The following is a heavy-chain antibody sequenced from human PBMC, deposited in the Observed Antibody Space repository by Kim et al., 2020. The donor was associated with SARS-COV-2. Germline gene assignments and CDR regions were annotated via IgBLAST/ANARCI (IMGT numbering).Heavy chain of an antibody. Sequence: ASVKVSCKASGYTFTSYAMHWVRQAPGQRLEWMGWINAGNGNTKYSQKFQGRVTITRDTSASTAYMELSSLRSEDTAVYYCAREGEGAAAGTNPLGYWGQGTLVTVSS. CDR2: INAGNGNT. D-gene: IGHD6-13*01. J-gene: IGHJ4*02. V-gene: IGHV1-3*01. CDR3: AREGEGAAAGTNPLGY. CDR1: GYTFTSYA.